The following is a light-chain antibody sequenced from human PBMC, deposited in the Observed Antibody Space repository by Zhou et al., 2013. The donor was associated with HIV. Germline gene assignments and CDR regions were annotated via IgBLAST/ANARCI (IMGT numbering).Light chain of an antibody. CDR3: QQYGISPRS. J-gene: IGKJ1*01. CDR2: GAS. V-gene: IGKV3-20*01. CDR1: QSVSSSS. Sequence: DIVLTQSPGTLSLSPGERATLSCRASQSVSSSSLAWYQQKFGQAPRLLIYGASRRATGIPDRFSGSGSGTDFTLTVSRLEPEDFAVYYCQQYGISPRSFGQGSRVEIK.